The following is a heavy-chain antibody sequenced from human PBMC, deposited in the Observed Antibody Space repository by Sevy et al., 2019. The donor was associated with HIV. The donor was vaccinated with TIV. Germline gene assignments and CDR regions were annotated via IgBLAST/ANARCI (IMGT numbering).Heavy chain of an antibody. Sequence: ASVKVSCKVSGSTLSQLSMHWVRQAPGKGLEWMGSFDPEDGETIYAQKFQGRLTMTEDTSTDTAYMELSSLRSEDTAVYYCATTKEYYDSSGYPFDYWGQGTLVTVSS. CDR3: ATTKEYYDSSGYPFDY. CDR2: FDPEDGET. CDR1: GSTLSQLS. D-gene: IGHD3-22*01. J-gene: IGHJ4*02. V-gene: IGHV1-24*01.